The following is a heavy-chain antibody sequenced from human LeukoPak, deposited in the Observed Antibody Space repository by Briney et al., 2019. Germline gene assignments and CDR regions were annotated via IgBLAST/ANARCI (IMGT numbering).Heavy chain of an antibody. J-gene: IGHJ6*03. CDR1: GGSISSSSYY. Sequence: SETLSLTCTVSGGSISSSSYYWGWIRQPPGKGLEWIGSIYYSGSTYYNPSLKSRVTISVDTSKNQFSLKLSSVTAADTAVYYCARHLYYGSGSYYYYYMDVWGKGTTDTVSS. CDR2: IYYSGST. CDR3: ARHLYYGSGSYYYYYMDV. D-gene: IGHD3-10*01. V-gene: IGHV4-39*01.